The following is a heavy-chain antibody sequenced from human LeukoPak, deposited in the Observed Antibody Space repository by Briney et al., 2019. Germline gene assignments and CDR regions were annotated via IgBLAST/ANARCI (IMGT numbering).Heavy chain of an antibody. D-gene: IGHD5/OR15-5a*01. V-gene: IGHV4-59*01. CDR1: GGSIGSYY. CDR2: ISYTGST. Sequence: SETLSLTCAVSGGSIGSYYWSWIRQPPGKGLEWIGYISYTGSTTYNPSLKSRVTISRDTSKNQFSLKLSSVTAADTAVYFCAKSSVYPIDYLDVGGKGNTVTVSS. CDR3: AKSSVYPIDYLDV. J-gene: IGHJ6*03.